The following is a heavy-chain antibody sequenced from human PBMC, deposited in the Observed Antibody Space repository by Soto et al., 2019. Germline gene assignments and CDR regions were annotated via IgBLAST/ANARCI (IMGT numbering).Heavy chain of an antibody. CDR3: ARGARRDGYNHKQAYYYYGMDV. J-gene: IGHJ6*02. CDR2: ISYDGSNK. D-gene: IGHD5-12*01. Sequence: SLRLSCAASGFTFSSYAMHWVRQAPGKGLEWVAVISYDGSNKYYADSVKGRFTISRDNSKNTLYLQMNSLRAEDTAVYYCARGARRDGYNHKQAYYYYGMDVWGQGTTVTVSS. V-gene: IGHV3-30-3*01. CDR1: GFTFSSYA.